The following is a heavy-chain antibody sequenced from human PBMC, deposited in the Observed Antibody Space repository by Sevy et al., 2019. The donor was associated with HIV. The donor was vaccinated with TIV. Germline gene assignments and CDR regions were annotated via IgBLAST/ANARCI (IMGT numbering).Heavy chain of an antibody. CDR3: ARVFSGSAPGFDY. V-gene: IGHV3-7*01. CDR2: IKQDGSQK. D-gene: IGHD6-19*01. J-gene: IGHJ4*02. Sequence: GGSLRLSCASSGITFSESLMSWVRQAPGKGLEWVASIKQDGSQKYYVDSVKGRFSISRDNAKNFLYLQMNSLRGDDTALYYCARVFSGSAPGFDYWGQGTLVTVS. CDR1: GITFSESL.